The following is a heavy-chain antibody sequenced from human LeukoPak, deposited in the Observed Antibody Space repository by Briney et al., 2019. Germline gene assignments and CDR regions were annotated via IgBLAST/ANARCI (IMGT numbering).Heavy chain of an antibody. D-gene: IGHD2-2*01. CDR1: GFTFSSYA. V-gene: IGHV3-23*01. J-gene: IGHJ4*02. Sequence: HPGGSLRPSCAASGFTFSSYAMSWVRQAPGKGLEWVSAISGSGGSTYYADSVKGRFTISRDNSKNTLYLQMNSLRAEDTAVYYCAKVVSIVVVPAAPFDYWGQGTLVTVSS. CDR3: AKVVSIVVVPAAPFDY. CDR2: ISGSGGST.